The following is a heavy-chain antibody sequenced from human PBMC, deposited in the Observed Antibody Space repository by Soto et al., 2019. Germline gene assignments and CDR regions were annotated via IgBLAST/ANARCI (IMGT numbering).Heavy chain of an antibody. CDR3: ATDISGYYPSWFDP. D-gene: IGHD3-22*01. CDR2: ISVSGGNT. V-gene: IGHV3-23*01. CDR1: GFTFSSYA. Sequence: PGGSLRLSCAVSGFTFSSYAMSWVRQAPGKGLEWVSTISVSGGNTYYADSVKGRFTISRDNSKNTLYLQMNSLRAEDTAVYHCATDISGYYPSWFDPWGKGTLVTVS. J-gene: IGHJ5*02.